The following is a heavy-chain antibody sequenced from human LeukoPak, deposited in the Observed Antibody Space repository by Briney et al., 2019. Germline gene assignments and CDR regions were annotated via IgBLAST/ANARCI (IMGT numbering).Heavy chain of an antibody. D-gene: IGHD5-18*01. J-gene: IGHJ4*02. V-gene: IGHV4-34*01. CDR3: ARGLSLFWIQPSKAFDY. CDR1: GGSFSGYY. CDR2: INHSGST. Sequence: PSETLSLTCAVYGGSFSGYYWSWIRQPPGKGLEWIGEINHSGSTNYNPSLKSRVTISVDTSKNQFSLKLSSVTAADTAVYYCARGLSLFWIQPSKAFDYWGQGTLVTVSS.